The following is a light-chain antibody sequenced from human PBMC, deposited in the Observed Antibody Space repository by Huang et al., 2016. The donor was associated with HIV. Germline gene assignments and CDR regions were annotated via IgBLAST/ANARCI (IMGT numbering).Light chain of an antibody. Sequence: EIVMTQSPATLSVSPVERATLSCRASHRVGNDIAWYQQKPGQAPRLRIYCESVRATGIPARFRGGGSGTEFTLTISDLQSEDFAVYYCHQYNDWPITFGPGTKVDMK. V-gene: IGKV3-15*01. CDR2: CES. CDR3: HQYNDWPIT. CDR1: HRVGND. J-gene: IGKJ3*01.